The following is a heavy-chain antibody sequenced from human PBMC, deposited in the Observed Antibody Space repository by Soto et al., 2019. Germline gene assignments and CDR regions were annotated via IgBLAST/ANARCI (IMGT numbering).Heavy chain of an antibody. CDR1: GYTFTSYG. CDR3: ARIASLGYDYGWRTFDP. CDR2: ISAYNGNT. Sequence: QVQLVQSGAEVKKPGASVKVSCKASGYTFTSYGISWVRQAPGQGLEWMGWISAYNGNTNYAQKLQGRVTMTTDTSTSTAYMELRSLRSDDTAVYYCARIASLGYDYGWRTFDPWGQGTLVTFSS. V-gene: IGHV1-18*04. J-gene: IGHJ5*02. D-gene: IGHD3-16*01.